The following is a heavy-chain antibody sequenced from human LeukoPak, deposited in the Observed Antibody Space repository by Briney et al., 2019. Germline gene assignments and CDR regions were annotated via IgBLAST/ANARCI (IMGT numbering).Heavy chain of an antibody. V-gene: IGHV3-30*02. D-gene: IGHD6-13*01. CDR2: IRYDGSNK. Sequence: PGGSLRLSCAASGFTFSSYGMHWVRQAPGKGLEWVAFIRYDGSNKYYADSVKGRFTISRDNSKNTLYLQMNSLRAEDTAVYYCARDSSSPTPTGLGEPGNYYYYYMDVWGKGTTVTVSS. CDR1: GFTFSSYG. J-gene: IGHJ6*03. CDR3: ARDSSSPTPTGLGEPGNYYYYYMDV.